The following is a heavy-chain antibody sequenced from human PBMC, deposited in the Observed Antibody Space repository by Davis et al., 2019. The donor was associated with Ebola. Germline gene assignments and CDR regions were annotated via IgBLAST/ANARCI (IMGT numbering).Heavy chain of an antibody. CDR1: GGTFSSYT. D-gene: IGHD3-22*01. CDR3: ARDLGGMIEALGWFDP. Sequence: AASVKVSCKASGGTFSSYTINWVRQAPGQGLEWMGRIIPILGIANYAQKFQGRLTMTTDISTNTSYMELRSLRSDDTAVYYCARDLGGMIEALGWFDPWGQGTLVTVSS. CDR2: IIPILGIA. V-gene: IGHV1-69*04. J-gene: IGHJ5*02.